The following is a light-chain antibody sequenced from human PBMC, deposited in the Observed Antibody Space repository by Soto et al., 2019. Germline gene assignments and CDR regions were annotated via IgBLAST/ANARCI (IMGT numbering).Light chain of an antibody. CDR3: AAWDDSLSGVV. V-gene: IGLV1-47*01. CDR2: RNN. CDR1: SSNIGSNY. J-gene: IGLJ2*01. Sequence: QSVLTQPPSASGTPVQRVTISCSGSSSNIGSNYVYWYQQLPGTAPKLLIYRNNQRPSGVPDRFSGSKSGTSASLAISGLRSEDEADYYCAAWDDSLSGVVFGGGTQLTVL.